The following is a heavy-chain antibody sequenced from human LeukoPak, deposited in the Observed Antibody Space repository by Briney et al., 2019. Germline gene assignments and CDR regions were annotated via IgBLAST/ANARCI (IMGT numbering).Heavy chain of an antibody. J-gene: IGHJ6*02. Sequence: PGGSLRLSCAASGFTFSSYAMSWLRQAPGKGRMWVSAISGSGGSTYYADSVKGRFTISRDNSKNTLYLQMNSLRAEDTAVYYCAKDLRRITMVRGVIITYYGMDVWGQGTTVTVSS. D-gene: IGHD3-10*01. V-gene: IGHV3-23*01. CDR2: ISGSGGST. CDR3: AKDLRRITMVRGVIITYYGMDV. CDR1: GFTFSSYA.